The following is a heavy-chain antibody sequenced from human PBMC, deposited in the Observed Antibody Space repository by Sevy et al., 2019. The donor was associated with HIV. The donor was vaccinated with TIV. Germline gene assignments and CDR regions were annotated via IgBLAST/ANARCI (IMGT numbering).Heavy chain of an antibody. J-gene: IGHJ6*02. CDR3: ASSGSRLSYYYYYYGMDV. D-gene: IGHD1-26*01. Sequence: GGSLRLSCAASGFTFSSYAMSWVRQAPGKGLEWVSAISGSGGSTYYADSVKGRFTISRDNAKNSLYLQMNSLRAEDTAVYYCASSGSRLSYYYYYYGMDVWGQRTTVTVSS. V-gene: IGHV3-23*01. CDR1: GFTFSSYA. CDR2: ISGSGGST.